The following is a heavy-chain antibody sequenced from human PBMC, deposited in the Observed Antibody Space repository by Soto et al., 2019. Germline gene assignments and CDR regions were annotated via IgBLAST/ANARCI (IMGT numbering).Heavy chain of an antibody. Sequence: SETLSLTCTVSGGSISSGDYYWSWIRQPPGKGLEWIGYIYYSGSTYYNPSLKSRVTISVDTSKNQFSLKLSSVTAADTAVYYCATEADNWERSYYFDYWGQGTLVTVSS. CDR3: ATEADNWERSYYFDY. D-gene: IGHD1-20*01. CDR2: IYYSGST. CDR1: GGSISSGDYY. J-gene: IGHJ4*02. V-gene: IGHV4-30-4*01.